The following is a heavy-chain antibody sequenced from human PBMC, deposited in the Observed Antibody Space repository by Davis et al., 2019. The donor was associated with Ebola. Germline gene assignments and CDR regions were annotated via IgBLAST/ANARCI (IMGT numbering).Heavy chain of an antibody. D-gene: IGHD1-7*01. Sequence: ASVKVSCKASGYTFTSYGISWVRQAPGQGLEWMGIINPSGGSTSYAQKFQGRVTMTRDTSTSTVYMELSSLRSEDTAVYYCARDQRRLELVYYYGMDVWGQGTTVTVSS. CDR2: INPSGGST. CDR1: GYTFTSYG. CDR3: ARDQRRLELVYYYGMDV. V-gene: IGHV1-46*01. J-gene: IGHJ6*02.